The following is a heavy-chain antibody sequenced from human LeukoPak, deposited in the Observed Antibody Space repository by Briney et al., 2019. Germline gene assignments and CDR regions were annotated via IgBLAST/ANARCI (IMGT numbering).Heavy chain of an antibody. Sequence: SQTLSLTCAISGDSVSSNRASWTWIRQSPSRGLGWLGRTYYRSKWYNDYAVSLKSRISINPDTSKNQFSLQLNSVTPEDTAVYYCSRSDGGSDFDYWGQGTLVTVSS. CDR2: TYYRSKWYN. CDR1: GDSVSSNRAS. J-gene: IGHJ4*02. D-gene: IGHD5-24*01. CDR3: SRSDGGSDFDY. V-gene: IGHV6-1*01.